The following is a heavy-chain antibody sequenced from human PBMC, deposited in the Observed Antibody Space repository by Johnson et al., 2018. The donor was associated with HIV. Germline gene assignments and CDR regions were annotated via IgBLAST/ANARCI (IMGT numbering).Heavy chain of an antibody. J-gene: IGHJ3*02. CDR2: IYSGGST. CDR1: GFTVSSNY. D-gene: IGHD2-8*01. CDR3: ARATWSDDAFDI. V-gene: IGHV3-66*01. Sequence: VQLVESGGGLVKPGGSLRLSCAASGFTVSSNYMSWVRQAPGKGLEWVSVIYSGGSTYYAASVKGRFTISRDNSKNTLYLQMNSLRAEDTAVHYCARATWSDDAFDIWGQGTMVTVSS.